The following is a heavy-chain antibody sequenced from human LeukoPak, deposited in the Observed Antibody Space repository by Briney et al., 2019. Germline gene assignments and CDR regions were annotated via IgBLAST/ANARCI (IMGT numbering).Heavy chain of an antibody. CDR2: ISSSSSYI. CDR1: GFAFSTYS. D-gene: IGHD2-2*01. CDR3: AREYCSSTTCYPFFDY. Sequence: GGSLRLSCAASGFAFSTYSMNWVRQAPGKGLEYVSSISSSSSYISYADSVKGRFTISRDNAKNSLFLQMNSLRAEDTAVYYCAREYCSSTTCYPFFDYWGQGTLVTVSS. V-gene: IGHV3-21*01. J-gene: IGHJ4*02.